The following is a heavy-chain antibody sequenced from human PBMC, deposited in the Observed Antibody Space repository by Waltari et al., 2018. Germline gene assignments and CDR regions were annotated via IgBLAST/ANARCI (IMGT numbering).Heavy chain of an antibody. CDR1: GFTFSSYG. V-gene: IGHV3-30*18. D-gene: IGHD3-22*01. CDR3: AKEGDSSGLYYYYYYMDV. J-gene: IGHJ6*03. Sequence: QVQLVESGGGVVQPGRSLRLSCAASGFTFSSYGMHWVRQAPGKGLEWVAVISYDGSNKYYADSVKGRFTISRDNSKNTLYLQMNSLRAKDTAVYYCAKEGDSSGLYYYYYYMDVWGKGTTVTVSS. CDR2: ISYDGSNK.